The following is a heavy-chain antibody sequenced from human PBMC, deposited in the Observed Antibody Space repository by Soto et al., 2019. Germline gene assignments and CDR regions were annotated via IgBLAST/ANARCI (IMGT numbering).Heavy chain of an antibody. V-gene: IGHV3-48*02. CDR3: ARAGSRSVDY. CDR2: ISSSGSTI. Sequence: EVQLVESGGGLVQPGGSLRISCAASGFTFSSNSMNWVRQAPGKGLEWVSYISSSGSTIYYADSVMGRFTISRDNAKNSLYLQMNSIRDEDTAVYYCARAGSRSVDYWGQGTLVTVSS. CDR1: GFTFSSNS. J-gene: IGHJ4*02. D-gene: IGHD3-3*01.